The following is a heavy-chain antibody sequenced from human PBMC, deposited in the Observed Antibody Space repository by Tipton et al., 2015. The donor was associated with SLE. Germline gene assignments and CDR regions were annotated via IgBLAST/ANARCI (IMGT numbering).Heavy chain of an antibody. CDR1: GFTFSSYW. CDR3: ASLSAPSHY. J-gene: IGHJ4*02. Sequence: GSLRLSCTASGFTFSSYWMHWVRQPPGKGLVWVSEIDPNGSPTNYADSVKDRFTISRDNAKNTLFLVMNSLRVDDTAVYYCASLSAPSHYWGQGTLVTVSS. V-gene: IGHV3-74*01. CDR2: IDPNGSPT.